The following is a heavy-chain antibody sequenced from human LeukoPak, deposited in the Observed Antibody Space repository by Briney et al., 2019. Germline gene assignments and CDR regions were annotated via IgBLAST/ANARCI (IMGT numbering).Heavy chain of an antibody. CDR3: ARDKWELYDY. D-gene: IGHD1-26*01. CDR1: GFSISSGSYY. V-gene: IGHV4-61*02. Sequence: PSETLSLTCTVSGFSISSGSYYWSWIRQPAGKGLEWIGRIYTSGSTNYNPSLKSRVTISVDTSKNQFSLKLSSVTAADTAVYYCARDKWELYDYWGQGTLVTVSS. J-gene: IGHJ4*02. CDR2: IYTSGST.